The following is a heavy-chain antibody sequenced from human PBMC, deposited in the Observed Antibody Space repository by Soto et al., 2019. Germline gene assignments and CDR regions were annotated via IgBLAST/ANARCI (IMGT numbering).Heavy chain of an antibody. CDR1: GFTFSSYA. D-gene: IGHD6-13*01. CDR2: ISGSGGST. V-gene: IGHV3-23*01. J-gene: IGHJ4*02. Sequence: PVGSLRLSCAASGFTFSSYAMSWVRQAPGKGLEWVSAISGSGGSTYYADSVKGRFTISRDNSKNTLYLQLDRLSADDTAVYYCAKSWNLDFSATWYAPDYWGQGTLVTVSS. CDR3: AKSWNLDFSATWYAPDY.